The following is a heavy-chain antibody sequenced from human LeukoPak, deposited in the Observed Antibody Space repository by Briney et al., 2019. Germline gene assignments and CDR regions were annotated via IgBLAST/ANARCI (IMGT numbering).Heavy chain of an antibody. CDR3: ARDTTHGSGSFPKYYYYGLDV. D-gene: IGHD3-10*01. V-gene: IGHV3-30*03. CDR1: GFTFSSYG. Sequence: GRSLRLSCAASGFTFSSYGMHWVRQAPGKGLEWVAVISYDGSNKYYADSVKGRSTISRDNSKNTLYLQMNSLRAEDTAVYYCARDTTHGSGSFPKYYYYGLDVWGQGTTVTVSS. J-gene: IGHJ6*02. CDR2: ISYDGSNK.